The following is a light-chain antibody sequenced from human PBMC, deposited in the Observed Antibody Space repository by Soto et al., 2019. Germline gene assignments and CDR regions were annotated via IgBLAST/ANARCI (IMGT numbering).Light chain of an antibody. CDR1: SSDVGGYNY. CDR3: SSYTSSDTYV. V-gene: IGLV2-14*01. J-gene: IGLJ1*01. Sequence: QSALTQPASVSGSPGQSIAISCTGTSSDVGGYNYVSWYQQHPGKAPKLMIYDVSNRPSGVSNRFSGSTSGNTASLTISGLQAEDEADYYCSSYTSSDTYVFGTGNKVTVL. CDR2: DVS.